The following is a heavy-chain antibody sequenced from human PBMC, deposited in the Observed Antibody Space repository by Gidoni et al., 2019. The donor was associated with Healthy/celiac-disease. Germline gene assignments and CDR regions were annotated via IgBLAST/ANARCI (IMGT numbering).Heavy chain of an antibody. CDR3: ARAADYYDSGGFDP. CDR2: IYYSGST. CDR1: GGSISSYY. Sequence: QVQLQESGPGLVKPSETLSLTCPVSGGSISSYYWSWIRQPPGKGLEWIGYIYYSGSTNYNPSLKSRVTISVDTSKNQFSLKLSSVTAADTAVYYCARAADYYDSGGFDPWGQGTLVTVSS. D-gene: IGHD3-22*01. V-gene: IGHV4-59*01. J-gene: IGHJ5*02.